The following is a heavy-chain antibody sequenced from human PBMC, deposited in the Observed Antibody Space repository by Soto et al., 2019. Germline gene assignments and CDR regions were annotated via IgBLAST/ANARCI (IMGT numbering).Heavy chain of an antibody. CDR3: ARGGRQISESYYYGMDV. CDR2: IWYDGSNK. J-gene: IGHJ6*02. V-gene: IGHV3-33*01. CDR1: GFTFSSYG. Sequence: GGSLRLSCAASGFTFSSYGMHWVRQAPGKGLEWVAVIWYDGSNKYYADSVKGRFTISRDNSKNTLYLQMNSLRAEDTAVYYCARGGRQISESYYYGMDVWGQGTTVTVSS. D-gene: IGHD1-26*01.